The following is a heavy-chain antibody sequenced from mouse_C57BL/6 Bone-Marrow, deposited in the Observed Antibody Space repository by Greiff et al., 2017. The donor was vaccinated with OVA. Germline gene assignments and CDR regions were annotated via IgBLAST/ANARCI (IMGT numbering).Heavy chain of an antibody. Sequence: VHVKQSGPELVKPGASVKIPCKASGYTFTDYNMDWVKQSHGKSLEWIGDINPNNGGTIYNQKFKGKATLTVDKSSSTAYMELRSLTPEDTAVYYCARRLYPYYFDYWGQGTTLTVSS. D-gene: IGHD6-2*01. J-gene: IGHJ2*01. V-gene: IGHV1-18*01. CDR1: GYTFTDYN. CDR3: ARRLYPYYFDY. CDR2: INPNNGGT.